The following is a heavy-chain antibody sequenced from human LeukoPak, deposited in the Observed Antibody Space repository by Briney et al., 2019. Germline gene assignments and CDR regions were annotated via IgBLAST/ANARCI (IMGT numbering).Heavy chain of an antibody. CDR1: GFTFTSSA. Sequence: SVKVSCKASGFTFTSSAMQWVRQARGQRLEWIGWIVVGSGNTNYAQKFQERVTITRDMSTSTAYMELSSLRSEDTAVYYCAAVLNNILTGYDYWGQGTLVTVSS. V-gene: IGHV1-58*02. CDR3: AAVLNNILTGYDY. D-gene: IGHD3-9*01. CDR2: IVVGSGNT. J-gene: IGHJ4*02.